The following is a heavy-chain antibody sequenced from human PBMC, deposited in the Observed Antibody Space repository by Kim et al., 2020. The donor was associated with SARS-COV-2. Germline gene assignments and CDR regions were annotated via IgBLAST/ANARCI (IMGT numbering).Heavy chain of an antibody. Sequence: GGSLRLSCAASGFTFSGSAMHWVRQASGKGLEWVGRIRSKANSYATAYAASVKGRFTISRDDSKNTAYLQMNSLKTEDTAVYYCTRRVGYCSGGSCYDSGQGTLVTVSS. V-gene: IGHV3-73*01. J-gene: IGHJ4*02. CDR2: IRSKANSYAT. CDR3: TRRVGYCSGGSCYD. D-gene: IGHD2-15*01. CDR1: GFTFSGSA.